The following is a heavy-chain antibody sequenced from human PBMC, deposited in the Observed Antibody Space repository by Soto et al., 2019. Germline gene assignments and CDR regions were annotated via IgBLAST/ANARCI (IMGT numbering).Heavy chain of an antibody. J-gene: IGHJ5*02. V-gene: IGHV1-8*01. CDR2: MNPNSGNT. CDR1: GDTFTSYD. Sequence: QVQLLQSGAEVKKPGASVKVSCKASGDTFTSYDLNWVRQATGQGLEWMGWMNPNSGNTGYAQKFQGRVTMTRNSARSTAYTELSSLRSEEPAVYYCARERSAAGTGWFDPWGQGTLVTVS. D-gene: IGHD6-13*01. CDR3: ARERSAAGTGWFDP.